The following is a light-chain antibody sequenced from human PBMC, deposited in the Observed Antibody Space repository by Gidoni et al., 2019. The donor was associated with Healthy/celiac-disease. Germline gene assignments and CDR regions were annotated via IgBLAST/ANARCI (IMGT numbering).Light chain of an antibody. J-gene: IGLJ2*01. Sequence: QSALTQPASLSGSPGQPITISCTGTSSDVGGYNYVSWYQQHPDKAPKLMIYDVSNRPSGVSNRFSGSKSGNTASLTISGLQAEDEADYYCSSYTSSSTVVFGGGTKLTVL. CDR1: SSDVGGYNY. CDR2: DVS. V-gene: IGLV2-14*01. CDR3: SSYTSSSTVV.